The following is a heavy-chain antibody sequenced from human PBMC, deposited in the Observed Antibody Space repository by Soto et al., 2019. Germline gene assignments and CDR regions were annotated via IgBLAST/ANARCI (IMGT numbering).Heavy chain of an antibody. V-gene: IGHV4-34*01. CDR1: GGSFSGYY. Sequence: SETLSLTCAVYGGSFSGYYWSWIRQPPGKGLEWIGEINHSGSTNYNPSLKSRVTISVDTSKNQFSLKLSSVTAADTAVYYCARGYCSGGSCYDAFDIWGQGTMVTVSS. CDR2: INHSGST. D-gene: IGHD2-15*01. J-gene: IGHJ3*02. CDR3: ARGYCSGGSCYDAFDI.